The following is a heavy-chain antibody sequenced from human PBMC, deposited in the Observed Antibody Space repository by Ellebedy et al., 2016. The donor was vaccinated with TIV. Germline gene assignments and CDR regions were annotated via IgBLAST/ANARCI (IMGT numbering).Heavy chain of an antibody. V-gene: IGHV5-51*01. CDR3: ARQGSGRYSSGCLDY. D-gene: IGHD6-19*01. J-gene: IGHJ4*02. CDR1: GYSFTSYW. Sequence: GESLKISCKGSGYSFTSYWIGWVRQMPGKGLEWMGIIYPGDSDTRYSPSFQGQVTISAEKSISTAYLQWSSLKASDTAMYYCARQGSGRYSSGCLDYWGQGTLVTVSS. CDR2: IYPGDSDT.